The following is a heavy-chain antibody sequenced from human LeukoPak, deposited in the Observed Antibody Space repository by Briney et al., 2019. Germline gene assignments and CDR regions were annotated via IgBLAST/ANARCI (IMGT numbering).Heavy chain of an antibody. CDR1: GGSISSGGYY. D-gene: IGHD6-19*01. J-gene: IGHJ4*02. Sequence: PSETLSLTCTVSGGSISSGGYYWSWIRQPPGKGLEWIGYIYHSGSTYYNPSLKSRVTISVDTSKNQFSLKLSSVTAADTAVYYCARGGTIAVAGKAPLMGWGQGTLVTVSS. CDR2: IYHSGST. V-gene: IGHV4-30-2*01. CDR3: ARGGTIAVAGKAPLMG.